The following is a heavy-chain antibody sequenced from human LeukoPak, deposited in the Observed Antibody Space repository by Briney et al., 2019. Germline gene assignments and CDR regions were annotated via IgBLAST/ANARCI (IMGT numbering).Heavy chain of an antibody. V-gene: IGHV3-7*04. Sequence: PGGSLRLSCAASGFTFSDYYMSWVRQAPGKGLEWVANIKQDGSEKYYVDSVKGRFTISRDNAKNSLYLQMNSLRAEDTAVYYCARGIAAAGLYYFDYWGQGTLVTVSS. CDR3: ARGIAAAGLYYFDY. J-gene: IGHJ4*02. D-gene: IGHD6-13*01. CDR2: IKQDGSEK. CDR1: GFTFSDYY.